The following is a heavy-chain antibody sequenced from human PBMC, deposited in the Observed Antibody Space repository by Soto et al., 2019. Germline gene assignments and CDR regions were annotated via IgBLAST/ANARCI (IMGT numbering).Heavy chain of an antibody. Sequence: PGGSLRLSCAVSGLTFSLYGMHWVRQAPGKGLEWAAFISYEGRNKYYADSVKGRFTISRDNSKNTLSLQLDSLRPEDTAVYYCAKGRDSTLLRWQYFDNWGQGTQVTVS. V-gene: IGHV3-30*18. CDR3: AKGRDSTLLRWQYFDN. J-gene: IGHJ4*02. D-gene: IGHD2-15*01. CDR1: GLTFSLYG. CDR2: ISYEGRNK.